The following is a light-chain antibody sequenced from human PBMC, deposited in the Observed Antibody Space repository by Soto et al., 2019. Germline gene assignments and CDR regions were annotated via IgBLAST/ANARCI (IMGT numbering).Light chain of an antibody. V-gene: IGKV1-39*01. CDR3: QQSLRPLWT. CDR1: QSISNY. J-gene: IGKJ1*01. Sequence: DIQMTQSPSSLSASVGDRVTITCRASQSISNYLNWYQQKPGKAPKLLIYAASSMKSGVPSRFSGSGSETDFTLTISSLQPDDSATYYCQQSLRPLWTFGQGTKVEV. CDR2: AAS.